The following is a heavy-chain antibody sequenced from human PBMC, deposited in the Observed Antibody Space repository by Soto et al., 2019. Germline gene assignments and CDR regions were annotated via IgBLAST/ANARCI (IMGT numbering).Heavy chain of an antibody. J-gene: IGHJ4*02. CDR1: GGSTNSNW. CDR3: ATYLTPYTFDY. Sequence: SETLSLTCAVSGGSTNSNWWSWVRQPPGEGLEWIGEIFHSGTVRYNPSLKSRATMSVDKSKNQLSLKVTSVTAADTAVYYCATYLTPYTFDYWGLGTLVTVSS. CDR2: IFHSGTV. V-gene: IGHV4-4*02. D-gene: IGHD2-15*01.